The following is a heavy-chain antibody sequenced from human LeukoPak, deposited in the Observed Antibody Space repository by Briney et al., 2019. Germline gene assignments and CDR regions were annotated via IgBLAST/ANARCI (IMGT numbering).Heavy chain of an antibody. CDR3: AKRGAVIRVILVGFHKEAYYFES. J-gene: IGHJ4*02. Sequence: PGGSLRLSCAASGFTFSDHYMGWVRQAPGKGLEWVAGISDSGGSTKYADSVKGRFTISRDNPKNTLYLQMNSLRAEDTAVYFCAKRGAVIRVILVGFHKEAYYFESWGQGALVTVSS. D-gene: IGHD3/OR15-3a*01. CDR1: GFTFSDHY. CDR2: ISDSGGST. V-gene: IGHV3-23*01.